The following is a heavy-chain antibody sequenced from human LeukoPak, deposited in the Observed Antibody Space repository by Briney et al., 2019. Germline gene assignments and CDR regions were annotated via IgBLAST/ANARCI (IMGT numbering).Heavy chain of an antibody. CDR1: GYTFTSYD. V-gene: IGHV1-8*01. J-gene: IGHJ6*03. Sequence: GASVKVCCKASGYTFTSYDINWVRQATGQGLEWMGWMNPNSGNTGYAQKFQGRVTMTRNTSMSTAYMELSSLRSEDTAVYYCAIRYGSGEKYYYYYYMDVWGKGTTVTVSS. CDR2: MNPNSGNT. D-gene: IGHD3-10*01. CDR3: AIRYGSGEKYYYYYYMDV.